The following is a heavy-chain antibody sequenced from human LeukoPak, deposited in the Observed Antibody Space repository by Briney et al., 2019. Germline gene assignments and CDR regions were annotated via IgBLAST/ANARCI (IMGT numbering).Heavy chain of an antibody. Sequence: SETLSLTCTVSGGSISSYYWSWIRQPPGKGLEWIGYIYYSGSTNYNPSLKSRVTMSVDTSKNQFSLKLSSVTAADTAVYYCARHRALYGMDVWGQGTTVTVSS. J-gene: IGHJ6*02. V-gene: IGHV4-59*08. CDR2: IYYSGST. CDR1: GGSISSYY. CDR3: ARHRALYGMDV.